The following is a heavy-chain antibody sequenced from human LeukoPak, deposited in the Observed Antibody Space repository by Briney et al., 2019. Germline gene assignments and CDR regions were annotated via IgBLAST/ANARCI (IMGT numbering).Heavy chain of an antibody. V-gene: IGHV1-2*02. Sequence: GASVKDSCKASGYTFTGYYMHCVRQAPGQGLEWMGWINPNSGGTNYAQKFQGRVTMTRDTSISTAYMELSRLRSDDTAVYYCARAEDSSGYTWYYFDYWGQGTLVTVSS. J-gene: IGHJ4*02. CDR2: INPNSGGT. CDR3: ARAEDSSGYTWYYFDY. D-gene: IGHD3-22*01. CDR1: GYTFTGYY.